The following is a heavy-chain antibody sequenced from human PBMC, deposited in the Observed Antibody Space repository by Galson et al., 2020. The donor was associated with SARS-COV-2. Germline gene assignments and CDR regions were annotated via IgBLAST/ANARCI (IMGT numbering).Heavy chain of an antibody. J-gene: IGHJ4*02. CDR1: GFTFSSYA. D-gene: IGHD1-26*01. V-gene: IGHV3-30-3*01. Sequence: GESLKISCAASGFTFSSYAMHWVRQAPGKGLEWVAVISYDGSNKYYADSVKGRFTISRDNSKNTLYLQMNSLRAEDTAVYYCARDYSGSYYGYFDYWGQGTLVTVSS. CDR3: ARDYSGSYYGYFDY. CDR2: ISYDGSNK.